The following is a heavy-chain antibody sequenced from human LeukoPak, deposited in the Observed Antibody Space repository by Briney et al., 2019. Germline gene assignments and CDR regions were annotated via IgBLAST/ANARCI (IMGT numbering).Heavy chain of an antibody. Sequence: GRSLRLSCAASGFTFSSYGMHWVRQAPGKGLGWVAVISYDGSNKYYADSVKGRFTISRDNSKNTLYLQMNSLRAEDTAVYYCAKDLLSGSYSNFDYWGQGTLVTVSS. J-gene: IGHJ4*02. CDR3: AKDLLSGSYSNFDY. D-gene: IGHD1-26*01. CDR1: GFTFSSYG. V-gene: IGHV3-30*18. CDR2: ISYDGSNK.